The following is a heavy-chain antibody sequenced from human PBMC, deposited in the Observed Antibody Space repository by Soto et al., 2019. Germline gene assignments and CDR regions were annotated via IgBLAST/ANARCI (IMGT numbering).Heavy chain of an antibody. J-gene: IGHJ4*02. CDR3: AYRTGFDY. V-gene: IGHV3-23*01. Sequence: EVQLLESGGTLVQPGGSLRLSCAASGFTFSTSAMSWVRQAPGKGPEWVSTISGGGGSTYYADSVKGRFTISRDNSKNTLYVQMNSLRAEDTAVYYCAYRTGFDYWGQGTLVTVSS. D-gene: IGHD1-1*01. CDR2: ISGGGGST. CDR1: GFTFSTSA.